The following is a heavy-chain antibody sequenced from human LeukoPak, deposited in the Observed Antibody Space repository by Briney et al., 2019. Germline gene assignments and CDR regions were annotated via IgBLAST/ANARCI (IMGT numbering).Heavy chain of an antibody. CDR1: GFTFISYR. V-gene: IGHV3-48*01. J-gene: IGHJ4*02. Sequence: PGGSLRLSFAASGFTFISYRMAWVRQAPWKGLEGVSYISFRSSTIYYADSVKGRFTISRDNAKNSLYVQKNSLRAEDTAVYYCARDTYYYDSSGYFVLGGLGYWGQGTLVTVSS. D-gene: IGHD3-22*01. CDR2: ISFRSSTI. CDR3: ARDTYYYDSSGYFVLGGLGY.